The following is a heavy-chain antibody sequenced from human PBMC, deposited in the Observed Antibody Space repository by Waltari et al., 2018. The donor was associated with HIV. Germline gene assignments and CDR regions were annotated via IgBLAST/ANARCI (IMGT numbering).Heavy chain of an antibody. CDR2: INVGNGER. D-gene: IGHD3-22*01. V-gene: IGHV1-3*01. CDR3: ARDLTHWFDSSACYGAGY. Sequence: QVQLVQSGAEVKKPGASVKVSCKASGYPFTSYAIHWVRQAPGQKLEWMGLINVGNGERKYSQKFQDRVTMTSDTSASTAYMELSSLRSEDTAVFFCARDLTHWFDSSACYGAGYWGQGTLVTVSS. CDR1: GYPFTSYA. J-gene: IGHJ4*02.